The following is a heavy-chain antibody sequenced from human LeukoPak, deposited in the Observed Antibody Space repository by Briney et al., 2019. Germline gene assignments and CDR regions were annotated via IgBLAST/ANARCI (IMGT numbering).Heavy chain of an antibody. CDR1: GGSISSSSYY. V-gene: IGHV4-39*07. D-gene: IGHD2-2*01. CDR2: IYHSGST. CDR3: ARAPRRYCSSTSRRIYYYYYMDV. Sequence: SETLSLTCTVSGGSISSSSYYWGWIRQPPGKGLEWIGSIYHSGSTDYNPSLKSRVTISVDTSKNQFSLKLSSVTAADTAVYYCARAPRRYCSSTSRRIYYYYYMDVWGKGTTVTVSS. J-gene: IGHJ6*03.